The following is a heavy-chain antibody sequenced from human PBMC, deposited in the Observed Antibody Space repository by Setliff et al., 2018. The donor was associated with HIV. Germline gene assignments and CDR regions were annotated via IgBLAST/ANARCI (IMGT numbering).Heavy chain of an antibody. J-gene: IGHJ3*01. V-gene: IGHV5-51*01. CDR2: IYPGDSDT. CDR3: ARVMVGAYDAFDL. CDR1: GYSFSSNW. Sequence: HGESLKISCQSSGYSFSSNWIARVRQMPGEGLEWMGIIYPGDSDTRYSPSLQGQVSISVDMSLNTAYLQWRSLKASDTAMYYCARVMVGAYDAFDLWGQGTMVTVSS. D-gene: IGHD1-26*01.